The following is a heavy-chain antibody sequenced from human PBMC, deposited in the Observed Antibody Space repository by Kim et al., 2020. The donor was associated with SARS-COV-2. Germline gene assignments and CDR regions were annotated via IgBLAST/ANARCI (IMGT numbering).Heavy chain of an antibody. V-gene: IGHV3-30*01. D-gene: IGHD2-21*01. Sequence: YYADSVKGRFTISRDNSKNTLYLQMNSLRAEDTAVYYCARGRSLHKAFDYWGQGTLVTVSS. CDR3: ARGRSLHKAFDY. J-gene: IGHJ4*02.